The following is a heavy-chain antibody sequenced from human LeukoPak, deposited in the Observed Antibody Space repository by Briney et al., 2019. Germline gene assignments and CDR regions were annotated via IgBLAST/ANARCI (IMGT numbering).Heavy chain of an antibody. D-gene: IGHD2-15*01. CDR3: AKSHCATVTCSYDD. J-gene: IGHJ4*02. CDR1: GFTFSGYG. CDR2: IRYDGSNK. V-gene: IGHV3-30*02. Sequence: GGSLRLSCAASGFTFSGYGMHWVRQAPGKGLEWVAFIRYDGSNKYYADSVKGRFTISRDNSKNTLYLQMNSLRAEDTAVYYCAKSHCATVTCSYDDWGQGTLVTVSA.